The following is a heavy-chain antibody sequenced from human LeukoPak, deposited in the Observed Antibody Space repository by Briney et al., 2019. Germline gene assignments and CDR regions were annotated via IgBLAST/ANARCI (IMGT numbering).Heavy chain of an antibody. V-gene: IGHV1-18*01. J-gene: IGHJ3*02. Sequence: ASVKVSCKASGYTFTSYGISWVRQAPGQGLEWMGWISAYNGNTNYAQKLQGRVAMTTDTSTSTAYMELRSLRSDDTAVYYCARDPYIVEVPAAPDRAFDIWGQGTMVTVSS. CDR3: ARDPYIVEVPAAPDRAFDI. CDR2: ISAYNGNT. CDR1: GYTFTSYG. D-gene: IGHD2-2*01.